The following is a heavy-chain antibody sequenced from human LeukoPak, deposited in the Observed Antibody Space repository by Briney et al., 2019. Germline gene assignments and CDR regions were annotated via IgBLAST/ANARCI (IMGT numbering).Heavy chain of an antibody. D-gene: IGHD2-15*01. CDR1: GFTFSSYA. Sequence: GGSLRLSCAASGFTFSSYAMSWVRQAPGKGLEWVSAISGSGGSTYYADSVKGRFTISRDNSKNTLYLQMNSLRAEDTAVYYCAKARYCSGGSCYYDYWGQGTLVTASS. CDR2: ISGSGGST. V-gene: IGHV3-23*01. J-gene: IGHJ4*02. CDR3: AKARYCSGGSCYYDY.